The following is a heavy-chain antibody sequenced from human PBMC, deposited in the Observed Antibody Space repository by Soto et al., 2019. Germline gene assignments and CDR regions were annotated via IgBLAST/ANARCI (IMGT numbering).Heavy chain of an antibody. V-gene: IGHV4-59*08. CDR1: GDSISSYY. CDR3: ARQLNAFDY. Sequence: QVQLQESGPGLVKPSETLSLTCKVSGDSISSYYWSWIRQPPGKGLEWIGYIYHSGSTDYNPSLTSRLTIAADTSKNQFSLRLRPVTAADTAVYYCARQLNAFDYWGQGTLVTVSS. J-gene: IGHJ4*02. CDR2: IYHSGST.